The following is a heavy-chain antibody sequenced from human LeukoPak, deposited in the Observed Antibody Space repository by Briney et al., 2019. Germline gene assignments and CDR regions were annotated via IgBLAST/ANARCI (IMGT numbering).Heavy chain of an antibody. Sequence: SETLSLTCTVSGGPISSYHWSWIRQPPAKGLEWIGYIYYSGSTNYNPSLKSRVTISVDTSKNQFSLKLSSVTAADTAVYYCARGPNWNYFDYWGQGTLVTVSS. CDR2: IYYSGST. CDR1: GGPISSYH. J-gene: IGHJ4*02. V-gene: IGHV4-59*01. CDR3: ARGPNWNYFDY. D-gene: IGHD1-20*01.